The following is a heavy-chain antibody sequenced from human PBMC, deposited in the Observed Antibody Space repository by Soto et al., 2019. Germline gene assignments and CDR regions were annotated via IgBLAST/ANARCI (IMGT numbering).Heavy chain of an antibody. CDR3: ARDRGGTTGYYFDS. Sequence: QVQLQESGPGLVKPSQTLSLTCTVSGGSISSGGYYWSWIRQHPGKGLEGIGYIYYSGSTYYNPSLKSRVTISVDTSKNECSRKLGSVTAADTAVYYCARDRGGTTGYYFDSWGQGTLVTVSS. CDR2: IYYSGST. CDR1: GGSISSGGYY. V-gene: IGHV4-31*03. D-gene: IGHD1-1*01. J-gene: IGHJ4*02.